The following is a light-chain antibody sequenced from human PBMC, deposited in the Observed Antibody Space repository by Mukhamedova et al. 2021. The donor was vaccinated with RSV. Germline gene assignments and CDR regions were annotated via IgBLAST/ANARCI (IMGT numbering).Light chain of an antibody. CDR3: QSYDNSLNGVI. Sequence: TGSSSNIGAGYDVHWYHQLPGTAPKLLIYENNNRPSGVPDRFSASRSGSSASLAITWLQVEDEADFYCQSYDNSLNGVIFGAGTK. CDR2: ENN. V-gene: IGLV1-40*01. J-gene: IGLJ2*01. CDR1: SSNIGAGYD.